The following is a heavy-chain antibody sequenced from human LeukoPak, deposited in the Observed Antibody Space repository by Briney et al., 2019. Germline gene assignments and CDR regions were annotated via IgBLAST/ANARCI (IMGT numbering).Heavy chain of an antibody. Sequence: GGSLRLSCAASGFTFSSYAMHWVRQAPGKGLEYVSAISSNGGSTYSANSVKGRFIISRDNSKNTLYLQMGSLRAEDTAVYYCARVGYYSGYYGMDVWGQGTTVTVSS. CDR2: ISSNGGST. V-gene: IGHV3-64*01. J-gene: IGHJ6*02. D-gene: IGHD3-3*01. CDR3: ARVGYYSGYYGMDV. CDR1: GFTFSSYA.